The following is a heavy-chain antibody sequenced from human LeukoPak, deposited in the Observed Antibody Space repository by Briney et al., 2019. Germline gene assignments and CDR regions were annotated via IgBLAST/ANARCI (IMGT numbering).Heavy chain of an antibody. CDR1: GGTFSSYA. CDR2: IIPIFGTA. V-gene: IGHV1-69*06. D-gene: IGHD3-22*01. Sequence: AASVKVSCKASGGTFSSYAISWVRQAPGQGLEWMGRIIPIFGTANYAPKFQGRVTITADKSTSTAHMELSSLRSEDTAVYYCARSDYYDSSGYYYRRVASFDYWGQGTLVTVSS. CDR3: ARSDYYDSSGYYYRRVASFDY. J-gene: IGHJ4*02.